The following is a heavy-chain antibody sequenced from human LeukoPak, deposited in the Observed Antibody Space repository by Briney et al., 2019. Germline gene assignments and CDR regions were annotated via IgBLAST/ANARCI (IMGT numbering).Heavy chain of an antibody. CDR3: ARGVGATTFDI. CDR2: ISSSSSYI. V-gene: IGHV3-21*01. J-gene: IGHJ3*02. CDR1: GFTFSSYN. D-gene: IGHD1-26*01. Sequence: GGSLRLSCAASGFTFSSYNMNWVRQAPGKGLEWVSSISSSSSYIYYADSVKGRFTISRDNAKNSLYLQMNSLRAEDTAVYYCARGVGATTFDIWGQGTMVTVSS.